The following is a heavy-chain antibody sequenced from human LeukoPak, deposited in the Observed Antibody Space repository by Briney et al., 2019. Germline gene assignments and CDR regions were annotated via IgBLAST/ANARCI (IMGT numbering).Heavy chain of an antibody. CDR1: GFTFSSYA. V-gene: IGHV3-23*01. CDR3: ARSQWDIAAAAWFDP. D-gene: IGHD6-13*01. J-gene: IGHJ5*02. Sequence: PGGSLRLSCAASGFTFSSYAMSWVRQAPGKGLEWVSAISGSGGSTYYADSVKGRFTISRDNSKNTLYLQMNSLRAEDTAVYYCARSQWDIAAAAWFDPWGQGTLVTVSS. CDR2: ISGSGGST.